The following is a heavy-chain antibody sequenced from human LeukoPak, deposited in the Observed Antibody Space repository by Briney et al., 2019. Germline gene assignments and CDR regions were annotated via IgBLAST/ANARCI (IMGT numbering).Heavy chain of an antibody. CDR1: GGSFSDYY. CDR2: INHRGST. J-gene: IGHJ4*02. CDR3: ASTNWGFDY. D-gene: IGHD7-27*01. Sequence: SETLSLTCAVYGGSFSDYYWSWIRQPPEKGLEWIGEINHRGSTNYNPSLKSRVTISVDTSKNQFSLKLTSVTAADTAVYYCASTNWGFDYWGQGTLVTVPS. V-gene: IGHV4-34*01.